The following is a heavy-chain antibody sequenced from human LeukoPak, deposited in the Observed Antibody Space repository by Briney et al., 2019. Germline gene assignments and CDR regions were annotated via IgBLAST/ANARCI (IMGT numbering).Heavy chain of an antibody. V-gene: IGHV1-24*01. J-gene: IGHJ4*02. D-gene: IGHD2-15*01. CDR3: VTVDMGYCSGGSCYEIDY. Sequence: GASVKVSCKVSGYTLTELSMHWVRQAPGKGLEWMGGFDPEDGETIYAQKFQGRVTMTEDTSTDTAYMELSSLRSEDTAVYYCVTVDMGYCSGGSCYEIDYWGQGTLVTVSS. CDR2: FDPEDGET. CDR1: GYTLTELS.